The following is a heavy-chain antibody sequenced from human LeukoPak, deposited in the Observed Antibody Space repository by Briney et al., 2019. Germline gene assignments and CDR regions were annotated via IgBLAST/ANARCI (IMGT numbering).Heavy chain of an antibody. J-gene: IGHJ4*02. CDR1: GGSISSYY. D-gene: IGHD6-13*01. Sequence: SETLSLTCTVPGGSISSYYWSWIRQPAGKGLEWIVRIYTSGSTNYNPSLKSRVTMSVDTSKNQFSLKLSSVTAADTAVYYCARDEGNSSRSYAYWGQGTLVTVSS. V-gene: IGHV4-4*07. CDR2: IYTSGST. CDR3: ARDEGNSSRSYAY.